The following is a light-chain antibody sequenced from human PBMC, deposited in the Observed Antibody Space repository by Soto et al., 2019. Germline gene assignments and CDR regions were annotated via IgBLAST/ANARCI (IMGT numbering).Light chain of an antibody. CDR2: GNN. CDR1: SSNIGVNP. Sequence: QSVLTQPPSASGTPGQRVTISCSGSSSNIGVNPVNWYQQLPGTAPKLLIYGNNHRPSGVPDRFSGSKSGTSASLAISGLQSEDEAEYYCATWDDSPNGYWMFGGGTKLTVL. CDR3: ATWDDSPNGYWM. J-gene: IGLJ3*02. V-gene: IGLV1-44*01.